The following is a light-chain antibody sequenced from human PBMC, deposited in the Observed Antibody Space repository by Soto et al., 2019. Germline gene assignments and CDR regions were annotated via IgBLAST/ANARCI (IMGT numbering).Light chain of an antibody. CDR1: QSVSSY. CDR3: QQRSNGPPLT. V-gene: IGKV3-11*01. J-gene: IGKJ4*01. Sequence: EFVLTQSPSTLSSSHGVRATLSSGTSQSVSSYLAWYQLIPGQSPRLLIYDASNRATGIPSRFSGSGSGTDFTLTISSLEPEDFAVYYCQQRSNGPPLTFVGGTKVDIK. CDR2: DAS.